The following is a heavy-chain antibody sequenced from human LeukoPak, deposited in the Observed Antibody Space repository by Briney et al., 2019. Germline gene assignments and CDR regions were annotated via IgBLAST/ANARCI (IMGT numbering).Heavy chain of an antibody. CDR3: ARVGGLRGYRYGMGY. D-gene: IGHD5-18*01. CDR2: INPSGGST. CDR1: GYTFTSYD. Sequence: ASVKVSCKASGYTFTSYDMHWVRQAPGQGLEWMGIINPSGGSTSYTQKFQGRVTMTRDTSTSTVYMELSSLRSEDTAVYYCARVGGLRGYRYGMGYWGQGTLVTVSS. V-gene: IGHV1-46*01. J-gene: IGHJ4*02.